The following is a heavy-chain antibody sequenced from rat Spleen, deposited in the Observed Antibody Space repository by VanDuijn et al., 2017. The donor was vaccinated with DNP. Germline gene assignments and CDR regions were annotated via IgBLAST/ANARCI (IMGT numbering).Heavy chain of an antibody. Sequence: EVQLVESGGGLVQPGRSLKLSCAASGFTFSAYYMAWVRQGPKKGLEWVATINYDGTKTDYRDSVKGRFTVSRDNAKNTLYLQMNSLRSEDMATYYCARLYDDWGQGVMVTVSS. J-gene: IGHJ2*01. CDR1: GFTFSAYY. CDR2: INYDGTKT. CDR3: ARLYDD. V-gene: IGHV5-22*01. D-gene: IGHD1-2*01.